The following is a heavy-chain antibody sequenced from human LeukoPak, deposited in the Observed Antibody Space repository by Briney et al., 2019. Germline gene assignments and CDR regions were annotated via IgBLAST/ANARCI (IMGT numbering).Heavy chain of an antibody. Sequence: SETLSLTCTVSGGSISSYYWSWIRQPPGKGLEWIGYIYYSGSTNYNPSLKSRVTISVDTSKNQFSLKLSSVTAADTAVSYCARSSYGMDVWGQGTTVTVSS. CDR2: IYYSGST. J-gene: IGHJ6*02. CDR3: ARSSYGMDV. CDR1: GGSISSYY. D-gene: IGHD2-2*01. V-gene: IGHV4-59*01.